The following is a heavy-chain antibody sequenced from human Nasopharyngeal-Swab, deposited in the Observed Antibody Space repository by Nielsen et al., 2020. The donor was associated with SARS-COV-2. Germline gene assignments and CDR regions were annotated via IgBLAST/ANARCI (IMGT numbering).Heavy chain of an antibody. Sequence: CIRQPPGKGLEWIGYLYYSGITNYNPSLMSRVTISIDKSKNQFSLNLSSVNAADTAVYFCAREAYYYGSGTYDSWGQGTLVTVSS. V-gene: IGHV4-59*01. CDR3: AREAYYYGSGTYDS. D-gene: IGHD3-10*01. J-gene: IGHJ4*02. CDR2: LYYSGIT.